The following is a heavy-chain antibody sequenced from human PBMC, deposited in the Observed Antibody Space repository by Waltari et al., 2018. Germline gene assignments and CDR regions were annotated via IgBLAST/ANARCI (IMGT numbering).Heavy chain of an antibody. D-gene: IGHD4-17*01. CDR1: GYTFTGYY. CDR3: ASIPFPLFYGDQPFDY. J-gene: IGHJ4*02. Sequence: QVQLVQSGAEVKKPGASVKVSCKASGYTFTGYYMHWVRQAPGQGLEWMGLIKPNSGGTNSAQKFQGRGTMTRDTSISTAYMELSRLRSDDTAVYYCASIPFPLFYGDQPFDYWGQGTLVTVSS. CDR2: IKPNSGGT. V-gene: IGHV1-2*02.